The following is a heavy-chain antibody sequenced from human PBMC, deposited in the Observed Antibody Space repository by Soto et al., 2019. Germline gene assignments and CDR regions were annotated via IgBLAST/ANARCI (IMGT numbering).Heavy chain of an antibody. CDR1: GGSISGYY. Sequence: SETLSLTCTVSGGSISGYYWSWIRQPPGKGLEWIGNVYYSGGAKYNPSVKRRVSISVDTSKNQFSLNLSTVTAADTAVYYCTRDGDGRMTTNPYYYYGMDVWGPGITVTVSS. D-gene: IGHD2-21*02. CDR2: VYYSGGA. J-gene: IGHJ6*02. CDR3: TRDGDGRMTTNPYYYYGMDV. V-gene: IGHV4-59*01.